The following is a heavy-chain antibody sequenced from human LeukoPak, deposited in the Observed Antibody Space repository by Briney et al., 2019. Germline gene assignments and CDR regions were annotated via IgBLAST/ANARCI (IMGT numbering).Heavy chain of an antibody. J-gene: IGHJ4*02. CDR1: GFTFSSYR. Sequence: GGSLRLSCAASGFTFSSYRMSWVRQAPGKGLEWVANIKQDGSEKYYVDSVKGRFTISRDNAKNSLYLQMNSLRAEDTAVYYCAREVAAAVHFDYWGQGTLVTVSS. V-gene: IGHV3-7*01. CDR3: AREVAAAVHFDY. D-gene: IGHD6-13*01. CDR2: IKQDGSEK.